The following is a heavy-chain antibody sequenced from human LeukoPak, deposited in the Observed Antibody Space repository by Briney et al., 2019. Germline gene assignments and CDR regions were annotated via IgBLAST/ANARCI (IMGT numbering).Heavy chain of an antibody. CDR1: GFTFSSYS. CDR3: AREQVDILTTSDAFNI. D-gene: IGHD3-9*01. J-gene: IGHJ3*02. V-gene: IGHV3-21*01. CDR2: ISSSSSYI. Sequence: GGSLRLSCAASGFTFSSYSMNWVRQAPGKGLEWVSSISSSSSYIYYADSVKGRFTISRDNAKNSLYLQMNSLRAEDTAVYYCAREQVDILTTSDAFNIWGQGTMVTVSS.